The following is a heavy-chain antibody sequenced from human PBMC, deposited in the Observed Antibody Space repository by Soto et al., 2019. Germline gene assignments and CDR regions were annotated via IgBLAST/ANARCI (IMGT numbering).Heavy chain of an antibody. CDR2: IYWNDEK. CDR3: AHRIDRYSSAYNWFDP. V-gene: IGHV2-5*01. J-gene: IGHJ5*02. Sequence: QITLKESGPTLVKPTQTLTLTCTFSGFSLSTGGVGVGWIRQPPGKALEWLALIYWNDEKRYSTSLKNRLTITTDTSKVQVVLTMTTMDPVDTATYYCAHRIDRYSSAYNWFDPWGQGTLVTVSS. CDR1: GFSLSTGGVG. D-gene: IGHD6-25*01.